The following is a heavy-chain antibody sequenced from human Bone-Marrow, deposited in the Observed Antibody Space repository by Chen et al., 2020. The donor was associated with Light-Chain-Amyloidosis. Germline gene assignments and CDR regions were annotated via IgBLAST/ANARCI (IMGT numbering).Heavy chain of an antibody. V-gene: IGHV4-34*01. J-gene: IGHJ5*02. CDR3: ARGHSNVYSSSAQRRNWFDP. D-gene: IGHD6-6*01. Sequence: GAGLLKPSETLSLTCAVYGGSFSGYYWSWIRQPPGKGLEWIGEINHSGSTNYNPSLKSRVTISVDTSKNQFSLKLSSVXXXXTAVYYCARGHSNVYSSSAQRRNWFDPWGQGTLVTVSS. CDR2: INHSGST. CDR1: GGSFSGYY.